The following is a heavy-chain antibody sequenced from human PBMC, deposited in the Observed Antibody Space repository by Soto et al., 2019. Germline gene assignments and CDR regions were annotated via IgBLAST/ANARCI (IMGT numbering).Heavy chain of an antibody. CDR3: TFSTLTYYYDSSGSDAFDI. Sequence: GGSLRLSCAASGFTFSNAWMSWVRQAPGKGLEWVGRIKSKTDGGTTDYAAPVKGRFTISRDDSKNTLYLQMNSLKTEDTAVYYCTFSTLTYYYDSSGSDAFDIWGQGTMVTV. CDR1: GFTFSNAW. CDR2: IKSKTDGGTT. V-gene: IGHV3-15*01. D-gene: IGHD3-22*01. J-gene: IGHJ3*02.